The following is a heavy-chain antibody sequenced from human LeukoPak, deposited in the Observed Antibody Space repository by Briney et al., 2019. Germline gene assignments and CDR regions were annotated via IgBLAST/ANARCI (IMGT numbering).Heavy chain of an antibody. CDR3: ASPREQWLGPVDY. V-gene: IGHV4-30-2*01. D-gene: IGHD6-19*01. J-gene: IGHJ4*02. Sequence: PSETLSLTCAVSGGSISSGGYSWSWIRQPPGKGLEWIGYIYHSGSTYYNPSLKSRVTISVDTSKNQFSLKLSSVTAADTAVYYCASPREQWLGPVDYWGQGTLVTVSS. CDR2: IYHSGST. CDR1: GGSISSGGYS.